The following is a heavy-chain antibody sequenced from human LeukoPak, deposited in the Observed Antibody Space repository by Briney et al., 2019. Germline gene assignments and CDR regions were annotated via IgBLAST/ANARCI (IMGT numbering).Heavy chain of an antibody. CDR1: GGTFSSYA. J-gene: IGHJ6*02. V-gene: IGHV1-69*13. CDR3: ARDIYTSLYYYGMDV. D-gene: IGHD2-2*02. CDR2: IIPIFGTA. Sequence: GASVKVSCKASGGTFSSYAISWVRQAPGQGLEWMGGIIPIFGTANYAQKFQGRVTITADESTSTAHMELSSLRSEDTAVYYCARDIYTSLYYYGMDVWGQGTTVTVSS.